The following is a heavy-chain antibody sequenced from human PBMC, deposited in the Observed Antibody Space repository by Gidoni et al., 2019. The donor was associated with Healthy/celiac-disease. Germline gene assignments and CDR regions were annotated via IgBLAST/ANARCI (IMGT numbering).Heavy chain of an antibody. D-gene: IGHD3-22*01. V-gene: IGHV3-53*01. CDR1: GFPVSSDY. J-gene: IGHJ3*02. CDR2: IYSGGST. Sequence: EVQMVESGGGLIQPGGSLRLSCAASGFPVSSDYMSWVRQAPGKGLEWVSVIYSGGSTYSADSVKGRFTISRDNSKNTLYLQMNSLRAEYTAVYYCARQQYYYDSSGYYYDAFDIWGQGTMVTVSS. CDR3: ARQQYYYDSSGYYYDAFDI.